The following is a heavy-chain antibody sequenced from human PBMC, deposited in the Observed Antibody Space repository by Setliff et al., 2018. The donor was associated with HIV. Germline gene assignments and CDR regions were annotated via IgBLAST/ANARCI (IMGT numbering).Heavy chain of an antibody. J-gene: IGHJ4*02. V-gene: IGHV3-15*01. CDR1: GLSFSSAW. CDR3: NTDFLWNSLSFFDY. CDR2: IKSKTDGGTP. D-gene: IGHD1-1*01. Sequence: PGGSLRLSCVASGLSFSSAWFTWVRQGPGKRLEWVGQIKSKTDGGTPDYSVPVKGRFSISRDDSNDTVYLQMKSLKSEDAGIYYCNTDFLWNSLSFFDYWGQGTLVTVSS.